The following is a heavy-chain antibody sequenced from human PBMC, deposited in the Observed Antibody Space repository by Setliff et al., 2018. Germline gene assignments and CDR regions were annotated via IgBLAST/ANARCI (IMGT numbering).Heavy chain of an antibody. J-gene: IGHJ3*02. CDR2: IYYSGST. V-gene: IGHV4-59*12. CDR1: GGSISSYY. D-gene: IGHD1-26*01. CDR3: ARGGDSGSYFLANHDAFDI. Sequence: SETLSLTCTVSGGSISSYYWSWIRQPPGKRLEWIGYIYYSGSTNYNPSLESRVTISIDTSKNQFSLKLSSVTAADTAVYYCARGGDSGSYFLANHDAFDIWGQGTMVTVSS.